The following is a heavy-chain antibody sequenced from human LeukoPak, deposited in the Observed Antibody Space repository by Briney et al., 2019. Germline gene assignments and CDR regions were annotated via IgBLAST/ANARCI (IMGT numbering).Heavy chain of an antibody. CDR3: ARADFTIFGVVITYYFDY. V-gene: IGHV1-8*01. CDR2: MNPNSGNT. D-gene: IGHD3-3*01. J-gene: IGHJ4*02. CDR1: GYTFTSYD. Sequence: ASVKVSRKASGYTFTSYDINWVRQATGQGLEWMGWMNPNSGNTGYAQEFQGRVTMTRNTSISTAYMELSSLRSEDTAVYYCARADFTIFGVVITYYFDYWGQGTLVTVSS.